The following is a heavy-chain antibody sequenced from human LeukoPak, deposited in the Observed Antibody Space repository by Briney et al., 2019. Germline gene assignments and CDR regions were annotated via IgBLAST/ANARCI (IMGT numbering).Heavy chain of an antibody. CDR1: GYSFTSYW. CDR2: IYPGDSDT. D-gene: IGHD5-24*01. V-gene: IGHV5-51*01. Sequence: GESLKISCKASGYSFTSYWIGWVRQMPGKGLEWMGIIYPGDSDTTYSPSFQGQVTISADKYISTAYLQWSSVKASDTAMYYCARRGCGGDGYCDAFDIWGQGTMVTVSS. CDR3: ARRGCGGDGYCDAFDI. J-gene: IGHJ3*02.